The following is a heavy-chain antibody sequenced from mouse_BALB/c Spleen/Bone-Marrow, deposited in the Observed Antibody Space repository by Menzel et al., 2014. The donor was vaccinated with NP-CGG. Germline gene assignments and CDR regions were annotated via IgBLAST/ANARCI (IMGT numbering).Heavy chain of an antibody. CDR2: IYPGDGDT. V-gene: IGHV1-80*01. Sequence: QVQLQQPGAELVRPGSSVKISCKASGYAFSSYWMNWVEQRPGQGLEWIGQIYPGDGDTNYSGKFKGKATLTADESSSTAYMQLSSLTSEDSAVYFCAFGNYDFDYWGQGTTLTVSS. D-gene: IGHD2-1*01. J-gene: IGHJ2*01. CDR3: AFGNYDFDY. CDR1: GYAFSSYW.